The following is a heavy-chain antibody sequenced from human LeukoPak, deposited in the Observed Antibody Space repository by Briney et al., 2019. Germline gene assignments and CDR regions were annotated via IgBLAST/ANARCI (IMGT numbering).Heavy chain of an antibody. CDR2: ISAYNGNT. CDR3: ARDESPYYDYVWGSTNPSPPPTDY. V-gene: IGHV1-18*01. Sequence: GASVKVSCKASGYTFTSYGISWVRQAPGQGLEWMGWISAYNGNTNYAQKLQGRVTMTTDTSTSTAYMELRSLRSDDTAVYYCARDESPYYDYVWGSTNPSPPPTDYWGQGTLVTVSS. J-gene: IGHJ4*02. CDR1: GYTFTSYG. D-gene: IGHD3-16*01.